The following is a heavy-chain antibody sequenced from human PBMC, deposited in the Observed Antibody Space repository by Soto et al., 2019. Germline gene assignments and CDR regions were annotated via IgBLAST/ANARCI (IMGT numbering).Heavy chain of an antibody. D-gene: IGHD3-22*01. J-gene: IGHJ4*02. CDR2: ISSDGSNK. CDR3: AKDRMTMIVVAPFDY. Sequence: QVQLVESGGGVVQPGRSLRLSCAASGFTFSSYGMHWVRRAPGKGLEWVAVISSDGSNKYYADSVKGRFTISRDNSKNTLYLQMNSLRAEDTAVYYSAKDRMTMIVVAPFDYWGQGTLVTVSS. V-gene: IGHV3-30*18. CDR1: GFTFSSYG.